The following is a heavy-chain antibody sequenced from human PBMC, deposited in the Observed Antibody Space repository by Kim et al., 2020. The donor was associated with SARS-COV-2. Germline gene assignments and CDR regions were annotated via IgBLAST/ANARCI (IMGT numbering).Heavy chain of an antibody. V-gene: IGHV4-34*01. J-gene: IGHJ5*02. Sequence: SDPSLRCRVTIAVDTSKNQFSLKLSSVTAADTAVYYCARGGTTSRWCDPWGQGTLVTVSS. CDR3: ARGGTTSRWCDP. D-gene: IGHD2-2*01.